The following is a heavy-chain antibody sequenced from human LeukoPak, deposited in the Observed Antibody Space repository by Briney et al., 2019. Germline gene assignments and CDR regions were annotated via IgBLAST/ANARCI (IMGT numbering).Heavy chain of an antibody. CDR3: AIYDSWSGYNIAY. J-gene: IGHJ4*02. Sequence: GGSLRLSCVVSGFTLSSRWMMWVRQAPGEGLEWMTNINRVGSEKNYVDSVKGRFTITRDNAENSLYLQMNSLKVEDSAIYYCAIYDSWSGYNIAYWGQGTLVTVSS. CDR1: GFTLSSRW. CDR2: INRVGSEK. D-gene: IGHD3-3*01. V-gene: IGHV3-7*03.